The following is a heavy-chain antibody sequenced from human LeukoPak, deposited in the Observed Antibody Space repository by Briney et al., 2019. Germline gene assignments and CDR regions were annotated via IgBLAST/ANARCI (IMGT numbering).Heavy chain of an antibody. D-gene: IGHD1-26*01. V-gene: IGHV3-23*01. CDR3: AKAIVGVSGLGY. CDR1: GFTFSNSA. Sequence: GGSLRLSCAASGFTFSNSAMSWVRQAPGKGLEWVSAISGSGSNTYYADSVKGRLTISRDTSKNTLYLQVNSLRAEDTALYYCAKAIVGVSGLGYWGQGTLVTVSS. CDR2: ISGSGSNT. J-gene: IGHJ4*02.